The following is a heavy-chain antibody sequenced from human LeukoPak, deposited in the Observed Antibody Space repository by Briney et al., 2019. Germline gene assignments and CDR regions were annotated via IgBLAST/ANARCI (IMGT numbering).Heavy chain of an antibody. CDR1: GFTFSSYG. CDR2: IWYDGSNK. CDR3: AREEATMVRRFILDY. D-gene: IGHD3-10*01. V-gene: IGHV3-33*01. Sequence: PGGSLRLSCAASGFTFSSYGMHWVRRAPGKGLEWVAVIWYDGSNKYYADSVKGRFTISRDNSKNTLYLQMNSLRAEDTAVYYCAREEATMVRRFILDYWGQGTLVNVSS. J-gene: IGHJ4*02.